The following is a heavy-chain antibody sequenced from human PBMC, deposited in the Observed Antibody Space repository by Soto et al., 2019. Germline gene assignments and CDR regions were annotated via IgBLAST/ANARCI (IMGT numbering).Heavy chain of an antibody. Sequence: PSETLSLTCTVSGGSLSSGDYYWSWIRQPPGKGLEWIGYVYYSGSTNYNPSLKSRVTISVDTSKNQFSLKLSSVTAADTAVYYCARRGAAAGKTIFDYWGQGTLFTVSS. J-gene: IGHJ4*02. CDR3: ARRGAAAGKTIFDY. CDR1: GGSLSSGDYY. CDR2: VYYSGST. V-gene: IGHV4-61*08. D-gene: IGHD6-13*01.